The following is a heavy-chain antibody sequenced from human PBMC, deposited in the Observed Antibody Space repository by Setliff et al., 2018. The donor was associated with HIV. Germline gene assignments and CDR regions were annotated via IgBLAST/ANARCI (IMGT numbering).Heavy chain of an antibody. D-gene: IGHD3-10*01. V-gene: IGHV4-39*07. J-gene: IGHJ4*01. CDR3: ARGSYFGSGSYPLDY. CDR1: GGSISSYY. CDR2: MYYSGST. Sequence: SETLSLTCTVSGGSISSYYWSWVRQPPGKGLEWIGSMYYSGSTYYTPSLKSRITISLDTSKNQLSLKLRSVTAADTAVYYCARGSYFGSGSYPLDYWGQGTLVTVSS.